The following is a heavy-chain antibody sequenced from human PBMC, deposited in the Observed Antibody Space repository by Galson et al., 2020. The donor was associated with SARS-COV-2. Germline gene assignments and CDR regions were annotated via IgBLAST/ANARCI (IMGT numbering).Heavy chain of an antibody. J-gene: IGHJ4*02. D-gene: IGHD3-16*01. CDR3: ARGDMRNDYFDY. CDR1: GFTFSSYW. Sequence: GGSLRLSCAASGFTFSSYWKHWVRQAPGKGLVWVSRIYSEGSSTSYADSVKGRFTISGDDAKNTLYLHMRSLRAEDTAVYYCARGDMRNDYFDYWGQGTLVTVSS. CDR2: IYSEGSST. V-gene: IGHV3-74*01.